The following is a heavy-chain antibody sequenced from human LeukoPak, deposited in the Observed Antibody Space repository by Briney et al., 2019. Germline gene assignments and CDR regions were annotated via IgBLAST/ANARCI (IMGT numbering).Heavy chain of an antibody. J-gene: IGHJ4*02. D-gene: IGHD3-10*01. V-gene: IGHV4-4*02. CDR3: ARGSGSYYNLGADF. CDR1: GDSISNSVW. CDR2: IYHSGPT. Sequence: KTSETLSLTCAVSGDSISNSVWWSWVRQPPGKGLEWIAEIYHSGPTNYNPSLKSRVTISVDKSKNQFSLNMTSVTAADTAVYYCARGSGSYYNLGADFWGQGTLVTVSS.